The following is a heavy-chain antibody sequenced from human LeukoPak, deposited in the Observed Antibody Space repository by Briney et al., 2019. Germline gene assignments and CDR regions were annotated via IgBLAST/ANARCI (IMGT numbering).Heavy chain of an antibody. CDR1: GFIFSDYG. CDR2: IRYDGSDK. CDR3: AKEGTASKTIDRDP. J-gene: IGHJ5*02. V-gene: IGHV3-30*02. D-gene: IGHD1/OR15-1a*01. Sequence: GGSLRLSCAASGFIFSDYGMHWVRQAPGKGLEWLTFIRYDGSDKYYADSVKGRFTISRDNSKNTLYLQMNSLTSEDTAVYDFAKEGTASKTIDRDPWGQGILVTVSS.